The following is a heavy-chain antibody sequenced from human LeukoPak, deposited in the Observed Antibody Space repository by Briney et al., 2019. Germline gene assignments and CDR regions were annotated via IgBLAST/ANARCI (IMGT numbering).Heavy chain of an antibody. Sequence: GGSLRLSCTASGFTFSDYRMTWVRQAPGKGLESGASINQDGSEKSSVDSVKGRFTISRDNAKKSLYLQMNSLRAEDAAVYYCARDLSQFCSGTYDYWGQGTLVTVSS. CDR1: GFTFSDYR. CDR3: ARDLSQFCSGTYDY. J-gene: IGHJ4*02. V-gene: IGHV3-7*04. CDR2: INQDGSEK. D-gene: IGHD3-10*02.